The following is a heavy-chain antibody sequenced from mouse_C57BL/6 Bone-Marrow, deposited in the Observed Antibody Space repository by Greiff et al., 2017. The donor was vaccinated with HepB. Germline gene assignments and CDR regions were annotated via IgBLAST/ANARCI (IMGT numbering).Heavy chain of an antibody. V-gene: IGHV5-17*01. D-gene: IGHD1-1*01. J-gene: IGHJ2*01. Sequence: EVQLVESGGGLVKPGGSLKLSCAASGFTFSDYGMHWVRQAPEKGLEWVAYISSGSSTIYYTDTVKGRFTISRDNAKNTLFLQMTSLRSEDTAMYYCARPYGSLCDYWGQGTTLTVSS. CDR3: ARPYGSLCDY. CDR2: ISSGSSTI. CDR1: GFTFSDYG.